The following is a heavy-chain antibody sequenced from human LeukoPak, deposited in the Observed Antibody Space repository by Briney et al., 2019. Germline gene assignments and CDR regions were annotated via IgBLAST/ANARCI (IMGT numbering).Heavy chain of an antibody. D-gene: IGHD2/OR15-2a*01. V-gene: IGHV3-66*04. Sequence: GGSLRLSCAASGFTVSNNYMSWVRQAPGKGLEWVSVIYSGGSTYYADFVKGRFTISRDNSKNTLYLQMNSLRAEDTAVYYCARPRNSPCDYWGQGTLVTVSS. CDR1: GFTVSNNY. J-gene: IGHJ4*02. CDR3: ARPRNSPCDY. CDR2: IYSGGST.